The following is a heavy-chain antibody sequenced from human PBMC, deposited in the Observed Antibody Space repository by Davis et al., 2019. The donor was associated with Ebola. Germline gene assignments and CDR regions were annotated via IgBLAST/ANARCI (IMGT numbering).Heavy chain of an antibody. CDR3: ARHTPVVCGMDV. CDR2: INHSGSP. Sequence: SETLSLTCAVSGVSFSGYYRNWIRQPPGKGLAWIGEINHSGSPNYNPSLKSRVTISVDTSKNQFSLKLSSVTAADTAVYYCARHTPVVCGMDVWGQGTTVTVSS. D-gene: IGHD2-15*01. J-gene: IGHJ6*02. CDR1: GVSFSGYY. V-gene: IGHV4-34*01.